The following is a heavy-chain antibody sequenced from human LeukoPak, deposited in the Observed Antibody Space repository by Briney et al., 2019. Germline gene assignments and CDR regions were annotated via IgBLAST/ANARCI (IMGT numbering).Heavy chain of an antibody. D-gene: IGHD6-13*01. V-gene: IGHV1-3*01. CDR3: ARVDAGAAAGIGPSYYYAMDV. CDR2: INAGNGDT. Sequence: ASVKVSCKASGYTFTDYAMHWVRQAPGQRLEWMGWINAGNGDTKYSQELQGRVTITRDTSASTANMELSSLRNEDTAVYYCARVDAGAAAGIGPSYYYAMDVWGQGTTVTVSS. CDR1: GYTFTDYA. J-gene: IGHJ6*02.